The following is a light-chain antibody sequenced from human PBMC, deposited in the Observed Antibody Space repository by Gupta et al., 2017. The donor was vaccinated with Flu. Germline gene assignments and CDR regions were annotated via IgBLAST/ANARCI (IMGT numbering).Light chain of an antibody. V-gene: IGLV2-14*01. Sequence: SNGTSSDVGGDDYVYWCQQHPGTTPELLIFEVSSRHSGVADRFSGSKSGSTAAITTPGLLAEEEAYYYCSSYTTTNNVVVFGGGTKLTVL. CDR2: EVS. J-gene: IGLJ3*02. CDR1: SSDVGGDDY. CDR3: SSYTTTNNVVV.